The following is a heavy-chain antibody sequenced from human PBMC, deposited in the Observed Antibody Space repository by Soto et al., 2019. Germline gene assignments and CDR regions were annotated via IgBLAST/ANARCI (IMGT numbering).Heavy chain of an antibody. Sequence: GGSLRLSXAASGFPFSTYWMHWVRQAPGKGPVWVSRINNDGSTTRYVDSVKGRFTISRDNAKNTLYLQMNSLRAEDTAVYYCASQGLYYYGLDVWGQGTTVTVSS. J-gene: IGHJ6*02. CDR3: ASQGLYYYGLDV. V-gene: IGHV3-74*01. CDR1: GFPFSTYW. CDR2: INNDGSTT.